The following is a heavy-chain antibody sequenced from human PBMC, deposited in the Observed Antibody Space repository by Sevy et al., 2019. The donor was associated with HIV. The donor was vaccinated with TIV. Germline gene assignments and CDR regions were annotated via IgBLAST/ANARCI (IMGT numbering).Heavy chain of an antibody. CDR2: ISGSGGST. D-gene: IGHD3-22*01. J-gene: IGHJ5*02. CDR3: AKDSVRTMIVVAFVTSFDP. Sequence: GGSLRLSCAASGFTFSSYAMSWVRQAPGKGLEWVSAISGSGGSTYYADSVKGRFTISRDNSKNRLYLQMNSLRAEDTAVYYFAKDSVRTMIVVAFVTSFDPWGQGTLVTVSS. V-gene: IGHV3-23*01. CDR1: GFTFSSYA.